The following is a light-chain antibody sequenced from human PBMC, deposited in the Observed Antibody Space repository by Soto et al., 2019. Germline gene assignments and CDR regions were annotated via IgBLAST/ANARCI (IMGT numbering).Light chain of an antibody. J-gene: IGLJ2*01. CDR3: GSWDSSLSSVV. Sequence: QSVLTQPPSVSAAPGQKVTISCSGTSSNTGNNYVSWYQQLPGTAPKLLIYDNNKRPSGIPDRFSGSKSGTSATLGITGLQTGDSADYYCGSWDSSLSSVVFGGGTKLTVL. CDR2: DNN. CDR1: SSNTGNNY. V-gene: IGLV1-51*01.